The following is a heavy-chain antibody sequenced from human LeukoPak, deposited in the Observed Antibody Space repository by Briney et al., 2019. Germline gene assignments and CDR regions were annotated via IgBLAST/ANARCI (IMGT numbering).Heavy chain of an antibody. CDR2: ISGSGGST. V-gene: IGHV3-23*01. J-gene: IGHJ4*02. CDR3: AKAEASGIAAT. CDR1: GFTFSSYA. D-gene: IGHD6-13*01. Sequence: GGSLRLSCAASGFTFSSYAMSWVRQAPGKGLEWVSAISGSGGSTYYVDSVKGRFTISRDNSKNTLYLQMNSLRAEDTAVYYCAKAEASGIAATWGQGTLVTVSS.